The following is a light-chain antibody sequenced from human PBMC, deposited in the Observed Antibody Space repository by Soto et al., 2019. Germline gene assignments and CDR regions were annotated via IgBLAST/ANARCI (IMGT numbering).Light chain of an antibody. Sequence: QSVLTQPPSASASLGASVKLTCTLSSGHNSYAIAWHQQQPEKGPRYLMKLNSDGSHSKGDGIPDRFSGSSSGAERYLTISSLQSEDDDDYYCQTWSTDIRVFGGGTKLTVL. CDR1: SGHNSYA. CDR3: QTWSTDIRV. V-gene: IGLV4-69*01. J-gene: IGLJ3*02. CDR2: LNSDGSH.